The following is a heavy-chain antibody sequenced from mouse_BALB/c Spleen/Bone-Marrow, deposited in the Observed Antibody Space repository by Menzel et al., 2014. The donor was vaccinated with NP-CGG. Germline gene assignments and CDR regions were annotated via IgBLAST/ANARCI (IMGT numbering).Heavy chain of an antibody. J-gene: IGHJ4*01. D-gene: IGHD1-1*01. Sequence: VQLQQSGAELAKPGASVKMSCKASGYTFTRYWIHWVKPGPGQGLEWIGYINPSTGYTEYNQKFKDKATLTADKSSSTAYMQLSSLTSEDSAVYYCARGDYYCKGGAMDYWGQGTSVTVSS. CDR2: INPSTGYT. CDR1: GYTFTRYW. V-gene: IGHV1-7*01. CDR3: ARGDYYCKGGAMDY.